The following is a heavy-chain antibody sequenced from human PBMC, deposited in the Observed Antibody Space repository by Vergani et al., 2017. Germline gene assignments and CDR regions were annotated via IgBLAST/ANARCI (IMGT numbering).Heavy chain of an antibody. CDR2: LSASDRRT. J-gene: IGHJ3*02. CDR3: AKVGRSEVACTFGAFDI. V-gene: IGHV3-23*01. Sequence: EVQLLESGGDLVQPGGSLRLSCAASGFTFIMHAMSWVRQAPGKGLEWVSTLSASDRRTHYADSVKGRFTISRDISKIKLFLHMNSLRPEDTAVYYCAKVGRSEVACTFGAFDIWGQGTMVTVSS. D-gene: IGHD3-16*01. CDR1: GFTFIMHA.